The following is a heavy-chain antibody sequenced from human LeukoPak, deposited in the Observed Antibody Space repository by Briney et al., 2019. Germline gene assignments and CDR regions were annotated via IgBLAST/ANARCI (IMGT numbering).Heavy chain of an antibody. CDR3: ARGDSGYDYAFDI. D-gene: IGHD5-12*01. CDR1: GFTFSSYW. CDR2: LEQDGSEK. Sequence: PGGSLRLSCAASGFTFSSYWMSWVRQAPGKGLEWVANLEQDGSEKYYVDSVKGRFTISRDNAKNSLYLQMNSLRAEDTAVYYCARGDSGYDYAFDIWGQGTMVTVSS. V-gene: IGHV3-7*01. J-gene: IGHJ3*02.